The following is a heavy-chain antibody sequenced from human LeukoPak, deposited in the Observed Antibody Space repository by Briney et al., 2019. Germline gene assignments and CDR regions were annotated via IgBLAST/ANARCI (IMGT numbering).Heavy chain of an antibody. CDR1: GGSISSGTYY. D-gene: IGHD6-13*01. V-gene: IGHV4-39*07. J-gene: IGHJ4*02. Sequence: SETLSLTCTVSGGSISSGTYYWGWIRQPPGKGLEWIGSISYSGSTYYNPSLKSRVTISVDTSKNQFSLKLSSVTAADTAVYYCARDLGIAAAENWGQGTLVTVSS. CDR3: ARDLGIAAAEN. CDR2: ISYSGST.